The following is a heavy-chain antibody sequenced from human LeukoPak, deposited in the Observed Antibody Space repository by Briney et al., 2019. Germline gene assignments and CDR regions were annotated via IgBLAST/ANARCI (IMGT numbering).Heavy chain of an antibody. Sequence: SETLSLTCTVSGGSISSYYWSWIRQPPGKGLEWIGYIYYSGSTNYNPSLKSRVTISVDTSKNQFSLKLSSVAAADTAVYYCARVQRGYSPRVFDYWGQGTLVTVSS. CDR1: GGSISSYY. J-gene: IGHJ4*02. CDR2: IYYSGST. V-gene: IGHV4-59*01. D-gene: IGHD5-18*01. CDR3: ARVQRGYSPRVFDY.